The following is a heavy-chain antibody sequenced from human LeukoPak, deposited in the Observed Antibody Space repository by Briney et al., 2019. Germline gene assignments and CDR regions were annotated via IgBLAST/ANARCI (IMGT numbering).Heavy chain of an antibody. V-gene: IGHV1-18*01. J-gene: IGHJ4*02. CDR3: ARDRRAMVRGVIPFDY. CDR2: ISAYNGNT. Sequence: ASVKVSCKASGYTFTSYGISWVRQAPGQGLEWVGWISAYNGNTNYAQKLQGRVTMTTDTSTSTAYMELRSLRSDDTAVYYCARDRRAMVRGVIPFDYWGQGTLVTVSS. CDR1: GYTFTSYG. D-gene: IGHD3-10*01.